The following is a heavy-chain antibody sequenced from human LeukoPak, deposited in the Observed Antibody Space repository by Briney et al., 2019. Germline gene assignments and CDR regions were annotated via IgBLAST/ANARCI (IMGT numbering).Heavy chain of an antibody. CDR2: TSRRGPT. CDR3: AQGGYFAFDM. V-gene: IGHV3-23*01. Sequence: PGGSLRLSCAASGFSLSAYDMQWVRQAPGKGLEWVSGTSRRGPTYYPDSVKGRFTISRDNSKNILYLQVDSLRADDTAVYYCAQGGYFAFDMWGQGKMVTVSS. CDR1: GFSLSAYD. D-gene: IGHD2-15*01. J-gene: IGHJ3*02.